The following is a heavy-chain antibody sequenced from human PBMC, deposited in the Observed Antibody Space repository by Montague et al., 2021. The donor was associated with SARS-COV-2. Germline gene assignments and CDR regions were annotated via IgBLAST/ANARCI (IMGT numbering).Heavy chain of an antibody. V-gene: IGHV3-11*01. D-gene: IGHD3-10*01. CDR3: ARVWAYGFDL. CDR1: EFTFTDYY. Sequence: SLRLSCAASEFTFTDYYMSWIRQAPGKGLEWISHISSSATKIFYADSVKGRFTISRDNAKSSLFLQLSSLRAEDTAVYFCARVWAYGFDLWGQGTLVTASS. J-gene: IGHJ4*02. CDR2: ISSSATKI.